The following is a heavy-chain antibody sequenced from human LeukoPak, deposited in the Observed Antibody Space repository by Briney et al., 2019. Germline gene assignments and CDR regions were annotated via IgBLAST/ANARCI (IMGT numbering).Heavy chain of an antibody. CDR2: INPNSGGT. D-gene: IGHD2-2*01. J-gene: IGHJ4*02. V-gene: IGHV1-2*02. CDR3: ARFVDQVVVPAAHPDQGDFDY. CDR1: GYTFTGYY. Sequence: ASVKVSCKASGYTFTGYYMHWVRRAPGQGLEWMGWINPNSGGTNYAQKFQGRVTMTRDTSISTAYMELSRLRSDDTAVYYCARFVDQVVVPAAHPDQGDFDYWGQGTLVTVSS.